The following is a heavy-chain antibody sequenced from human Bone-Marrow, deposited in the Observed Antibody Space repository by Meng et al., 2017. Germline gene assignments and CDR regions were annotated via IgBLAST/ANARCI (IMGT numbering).Heavy chain of an antibody. D-gene: IGHD6-13*01. CDR3: ARKAVAGNFDY. J-gene: IGHJ4*02. CDR2: IYHSGNT. Sequence: QVQLQESGPGLVEPSQTLSLTCVVSGDSISRSNWWSWVRQPPGKGLEWIGEIYHSGNTNYNASPKSRVTLSIDKSKNQFSLKLSSVTAADTAVYYCARKAVAGNFDYWGQGTLVTVSS. V-gene: IGHV4/OR15-8*02. CDR1: GDSISRSNW.